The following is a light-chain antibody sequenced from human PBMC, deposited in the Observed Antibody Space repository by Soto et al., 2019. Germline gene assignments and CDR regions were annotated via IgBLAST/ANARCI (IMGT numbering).Light chain of an antibody. CDR2: TAS. CDR3: QQYSRAPIT. J-gene: IGKJ5*01. V-gene: IGKV3-20*01. CDR1: QSVSRNY. Sequence: EIVLTQSPGTLSLSPGEGATLSCRASQSVSRNYLAWYQQKPGQAPRLLIYTASRRATGIPDRFSGSGSGTDFTLTLSRLEPEDSAVYYCQQYSRAPITFGQGTRLEIK.